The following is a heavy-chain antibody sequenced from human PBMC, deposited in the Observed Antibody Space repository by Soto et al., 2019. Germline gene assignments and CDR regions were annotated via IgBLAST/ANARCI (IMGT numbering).Heavy chain of an antibody. D-gene: IGHD2-15*01. CDR1: GFTFSSYG. V-gene: IGHV3-30*03. Sequence: GGSLRLSCAASGFTFSSYGMHWVRQAPGKGLEWVAVISYDGSNKYYADSVKGRFTMSRDNSKNTLYLQMNSLRAEDTAVYYCATRPAGCSGGSCYTRPYFDYWGQGTLVTVSS. CDR2: ISYDGSNK. J-gene: IGHJ4*02. CDR3: ATRPAGCSGGSCYTRPYFDY.